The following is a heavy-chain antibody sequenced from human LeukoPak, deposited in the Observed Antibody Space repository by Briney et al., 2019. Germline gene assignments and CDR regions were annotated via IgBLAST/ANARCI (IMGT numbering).Heavy chain of an antibody. D-gene: IGHD3-10*02. CDR1: GGSISSYY. CDR2: IYYSGSA. CDR3: ATDVRGLVPYYFDF. V-gene: IGHV4-59*01. J-gene: IGHJ4*02. Sequence: SETLSLTCAVSGGSISSYYWNWIRQPPGKGLEWIGYIYYSGSANYNPSLKSQVTISIDTSKNQLSLQLSSVTAADTAIYYCATDVRGLVPYYFDFWGQGTLVTVSS.